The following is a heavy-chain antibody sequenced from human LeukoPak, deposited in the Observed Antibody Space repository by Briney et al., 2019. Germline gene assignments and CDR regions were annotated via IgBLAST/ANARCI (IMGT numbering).Heavy chain of an antibody. CDR1: GFTFSSYA. D-gene: IGHD2-15*01. CDR3: AKMTGSGGSRFDY. CDR2: ISGSGGAT. V-gene: IGHV3-23*01. Sequence: GGSLRLSCAPSGFTFSSYAMSWVRQAPGKGLEWVSAISGSGGATYYADSVKGRFTISRDNSKNTLYVQMNSLRAEDTAVYYCAKMTGSGGSRFDYWGQGTLVTVSS. J-gene: IGHJ4*02.